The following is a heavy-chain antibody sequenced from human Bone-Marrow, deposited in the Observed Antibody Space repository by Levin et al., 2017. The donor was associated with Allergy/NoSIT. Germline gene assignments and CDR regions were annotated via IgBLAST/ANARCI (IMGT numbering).Heavy chain of an antibody. CDR3: ARANWNDVYHYYYYAMDV. CDR1: GGSISRFY. CDR2: MHYSGSP. V-gene: IGHV4-59*01. D-gene: IGHD1-1*01. J-gene: IGHJ6*02. Sequence: SQTLSLTCTVSGGSISRFYWSWIRQPPGKGLEWIGYMHYSGSPNYNPSLTSRVTISVDTSKNQMSLKVSSVTAADTAVYYCARANWNDVYHYYYYAMDVWGQGTTVTVSS.